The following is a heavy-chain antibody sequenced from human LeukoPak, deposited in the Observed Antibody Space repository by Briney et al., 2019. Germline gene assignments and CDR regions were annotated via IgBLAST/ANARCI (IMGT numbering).Heavy chain of an antibody. V-gene: IGHV1-46*01. CDR3: ATHTIFGVVIADY. CDR1: GYTFTSYY. CDR2: INPSGGST. J-gene: IGHJ4*02. D-gene: IGHD3-3*01. Sequence: ASVKVSCKASGYTFTSYYMHWVRQAPAQGLEWMGIINPSGGSTSYAQKFQGRVTMTSDTSTSTVYMELSSLRSEDTAVYYCATHTIFGVVIADYWGQGTLVTVSS.